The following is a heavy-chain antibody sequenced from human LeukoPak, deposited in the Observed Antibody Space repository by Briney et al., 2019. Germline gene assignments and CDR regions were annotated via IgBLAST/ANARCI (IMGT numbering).Heavy chain of an antibody. CDR2: ILSDGGTT. CDR3: ARHRSGTYYDAFDI. D-gene: IGHD3-10*01. CDR1: GFTFSSYG. V-gene: IGHV3-64*01. Sequence: PGGSLRLSCAASGFTFSSYGMHWVRQAPGKGLEYVSAILSDGGTTYYANSVKGRFTISRDNSKNTLHLQMGSLRLEDMAVYYCARHRSGTYYDAFDIWGQGTMVTVSS. J-gene: IGHJ3*02.